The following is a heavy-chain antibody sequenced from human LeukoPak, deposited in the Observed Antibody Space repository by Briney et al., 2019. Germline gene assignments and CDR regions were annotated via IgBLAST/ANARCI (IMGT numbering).Heavy chain of an antibody. CDR2: IIPIFGTA. J-gene: IGHJ5*02. V-gene: IGHV1-69*01. CDR3: ARDSSGWYGKNWFDP. Sequence: SVKVSCKASGGTFSSYAISWVRQAPGQGLEWMGGIIPIFGTANYAQKFQGRVTITADESTSTAYMELSSLRSEDTAVYYCARDSSGWYGKNWFDPWGQGTLVTVSS. D-gene: IGHD6-19*01. CDR1: GGTFSSYA.